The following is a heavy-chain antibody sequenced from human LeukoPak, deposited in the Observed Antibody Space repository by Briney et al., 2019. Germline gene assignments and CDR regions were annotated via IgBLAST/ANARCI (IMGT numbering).Heavy chain of an antibody. CDR1: GGPISSYF. V-gene: IGHV4-59*01. D-gene: IGHD2-8*01. CDR3: ARLTNGHVDY. J-gene: IGHJ4*02. Sequence: SETLSLTCTVSGGPISSYFWNWIRQTPGKGLEWIGYIYYSGSTNYNPSLKSRVAISLDTSKNQFSLKLDAVTASDTAVYYCARLTNGHVDYWGQGTLVTVSS. CDR2: IYYSGST.